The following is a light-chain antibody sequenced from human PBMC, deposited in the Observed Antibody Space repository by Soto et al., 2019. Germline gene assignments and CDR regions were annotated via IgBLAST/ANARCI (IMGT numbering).Light chain of an antibody. V-gene: IGKV3-20*01. CDR3: QQYGSSGT. J-gene: IGKJ1*01. CDR1: QNISVY. CDR2: AAS. Sequence: EIVFTQSPSTLSLSPRERAPLSCRASQNISVYLAWYRQKPGQAPRLLIYAASNRATGIPARFSGSGSGTDFTLTISRLEPEDFAVYYCQQYGSSGTFGQATKVDI.